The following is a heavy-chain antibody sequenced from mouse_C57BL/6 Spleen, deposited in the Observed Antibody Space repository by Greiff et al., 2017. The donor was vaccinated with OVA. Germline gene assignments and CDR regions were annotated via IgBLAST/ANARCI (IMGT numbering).Heavy chain of an antibody. CDR3: ATRYYGSSPYAMDD. V-gene: IGHV5-17*01. D-gene: IGHD1-1*01. J-gene: IGHJ4*01. CDR1: GFTFSDYG. CDR2: ISSGSSTI. Sequence: EVKLVESGGGLVKPGGSLKLSCAASGFTFSDYGMHWVRQAPEKGLEWVAYISSGSSTIYYADTVKGRFTISRDNAKNTLFLQMTSLRSEDTAMYYCATRYYGSSPYAMDDWGQGTSVTVSS.